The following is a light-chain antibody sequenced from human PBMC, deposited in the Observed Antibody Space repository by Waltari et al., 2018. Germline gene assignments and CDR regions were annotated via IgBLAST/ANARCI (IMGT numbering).Light chain of an antibody. CDR2: GAS. CDR3: QQYNDWPRT. J-gene: IGKJ1*01. V-gene: IGKV3-15*01. Sequence: EILMTQSPATLSVSPGERATLSCRASQTIDTDFAWDQQRPGQAPRLLIYGASTRATPFPAHCSGTGSGTEFTLTISSLQSEDFAVYYCQQYNDWPRTFGQGTKVTIK. CDR1: QTIDTD.